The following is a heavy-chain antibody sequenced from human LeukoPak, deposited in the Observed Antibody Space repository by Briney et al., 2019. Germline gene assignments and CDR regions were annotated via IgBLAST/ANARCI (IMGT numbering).Heavy chain of an antibody. CDR1: GFTFSSYW. CDR3: ARESSSWYYFDY. Sequence: PGGSLRLSCAASGFTFSSYWMHWVRQAPGKGLVWVSRINSDGSSTSYADSVKGRFTISRDNAKNTLYLQMNSLRAEDTAVYYCARESSSWYYFDYXGQGTLVTVXS. J-gene: IGHJ4*01. CDR2: INSDGSST. D-gene: IGHD6-13*01. V-gene: IGHV3-74*01.